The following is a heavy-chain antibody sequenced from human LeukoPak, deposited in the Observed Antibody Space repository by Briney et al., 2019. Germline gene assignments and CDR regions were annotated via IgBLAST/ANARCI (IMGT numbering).Heavy chain of an antibody. CDR2: ISAYNGNT. V-gene: IGHV1-18*01. J-gene: IGHJ4*02. D-gene: IGHD2-21*01. Sequence: ASVKVSCKASGYTFTSYGISWVRQAPGQGLEWMGWISAYNGNTNYAQKLQGRVTMTTDTSTSTAYMELRSLRSDDTAVYYCARGNLDWFIGAIPVIHWGQGTLVTVSS. CDR1: GYTFTSYG. CDR3: ARGNLDWFIGAIPVIH.